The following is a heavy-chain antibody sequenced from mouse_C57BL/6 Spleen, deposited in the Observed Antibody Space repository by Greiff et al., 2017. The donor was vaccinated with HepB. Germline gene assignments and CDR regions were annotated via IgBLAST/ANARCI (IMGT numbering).Heavy chain of an antibody. CDR1: GYTFTDYY. D-gene: IGHD2-2*01. CDR2: INPYNGGT. J-gene: IGHJ1*03. CDR3: ARGLPWYFDV. V-gene: IGHV1-19*01. Sequence: EVQLQQSGPVLVKPGASVKMSCKASGYTFTDYYMNWVKQSPGKSLEWIGVINPYNGGTSYNQKFKGKATLTVDKSSSTAYMELNSLTSEDSAVYYCARGLPWYFDVWGTGTTVTVSS.